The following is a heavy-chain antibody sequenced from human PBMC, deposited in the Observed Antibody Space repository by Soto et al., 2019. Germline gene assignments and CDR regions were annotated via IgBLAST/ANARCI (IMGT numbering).Heavy chain of an antibody. CDR1: GFTVSSNY. Sequence: EVQLVETGGGLIQPGGSLRLSCAASGFTVSSNYMSWVRQAPGKGLEWVSVIYSGGSTYYADSVKGRFTISRDNSKNTLYLQMNSLRAEDTAVYYCAREAFYGGYGFRGYYYYCMDVWGQGTTVTVSS. CDR2: IYSGGST. V-gene: IGHV3-53*02. D-gene: IGHD4-17*01. CDR3: AREAFYGGYGFRGYYYYCMDV. J-gene: IGHJ6*02.